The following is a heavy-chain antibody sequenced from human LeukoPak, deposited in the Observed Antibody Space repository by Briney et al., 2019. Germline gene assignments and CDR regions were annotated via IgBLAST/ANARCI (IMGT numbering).Heavy chain of an antibody. CDR1: GFTFSSYW. J-gene: IGHJ4*02. V-gene: IGHV3-7*01. CDR3: ALNQYGGNSFDY. CDR2: IKQDGSEK. D-gene: IGHD4-23*01. Sequence: PGGSLRLSCAASGFTFSSYWMSWVRQPPGKGLEWVANIKQDGSEKYYVDSVKGRFTISRDNAKNSLYLQMNSLRAENTAVYYCALNQYGGNSFDYWGEGDLCTVSP.